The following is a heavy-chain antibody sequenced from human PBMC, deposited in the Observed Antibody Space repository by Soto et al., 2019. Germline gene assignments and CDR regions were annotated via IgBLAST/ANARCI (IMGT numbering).Heavy chain of an antibody. V-gene: IGHV4-59*01. J-gene: IGHJ5*02. CDR3: ARDIRGYYDSSGYWFDP. Sequence: SETLSLTCTVSGGSISSYYWSWIRQPPGKGLEWIGYIYYSGSTNYNPSLKSRVTISVDTSKNQFSLKLSSVTAADTAVYYCARDIRGYYDSSGYWFDPWGQGTLVTVSS. CDR1: GGSISSYY. D-gene: IGHD3-22*01. CDR2: IYYSGST.